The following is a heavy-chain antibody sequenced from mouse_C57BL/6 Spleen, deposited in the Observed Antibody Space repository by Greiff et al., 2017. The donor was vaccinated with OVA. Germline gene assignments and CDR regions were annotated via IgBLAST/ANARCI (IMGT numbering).Heavy chain of an antibody. Sequence: VQLQQSGPELVKPGASVKIPCKASGYTFTDYNMDWVKQSHGKSLEWIGDINPNNGGTIYNQKFKGKATLTVDKSSSTAYMELRSLTSEDTAVYYCARAPYLRAYFDYWGQGTTLTVSS. CDR2: INPNNGGT. CDR3: ARAPYLRAYFDY. D-gene: IGHD1-1*01. V-gene: IGHV1-18*01. J-gene: IGHJ2*01. CDR1: GYTFTDYN.